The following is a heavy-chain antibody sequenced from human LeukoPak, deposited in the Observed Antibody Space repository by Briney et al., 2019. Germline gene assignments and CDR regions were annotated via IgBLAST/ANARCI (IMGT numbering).Heavy chain of an antibody. V-gene: IGHV4-61*01. Sequence: SETLSLTCTVSGGSVSSGSYYWSWIRQPPGKGLEWIGYIYYSGSTNYNPSLKSRVTISVDTSKNQFSLKLSSVTAADTAVYYCARVIEGYYTNGVCPPPLFDYWGQGTLVTVSS. CDR1: GGSVSSGSYY. D-gene: IGHD2-8*01. J-gene: IGHJ4*02. CDR3: ARVIEGYYTNGVCPPPLFDY. CDR2: IYYSGST.